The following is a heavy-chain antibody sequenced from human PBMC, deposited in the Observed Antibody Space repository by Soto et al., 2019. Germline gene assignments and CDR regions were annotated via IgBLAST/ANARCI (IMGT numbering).Heavy chain of an antibody. CDR3: VRTMPSLSWPTAALY. D-gene: IGHD6-13*01. V-gene: IGHV4-61*08. Sequence: ETLSNSGSVCGGYVRREDYGGGWIRQPPGKGLEWVGFLSSSGSNTFNPSLKSRVNMSVDTSKNQFSLKLRSMTATDTAMYYCVRTMPSLSWPTAALYWGQGTLVTVPQ. CDR1: GGYVRREDYG. CDR2: LSSSGSN. J-gene: IGHJ4*02.